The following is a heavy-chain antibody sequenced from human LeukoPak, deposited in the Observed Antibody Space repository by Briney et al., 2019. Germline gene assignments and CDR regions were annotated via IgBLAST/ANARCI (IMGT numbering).Heavy chain of an antibody. V-gene: IGHV4-59*08. CDR3: ARHAVQQLVNRSGSYYYYGMDV. CDR2: IYYSGST. CDR1: GGSISSYY. Sequence: SETLSLTCTVSGGSISSYYWSWIRQPPGKGLEWIGYIYYSGSTNYNPSLKSRVTISVDTSKNQFPLKLSSVTAADTAVYYCARHAVQQLVNRSGSYYYYGMDVWGQGTTVTVSS. D-gene: IGHD6-6*01. J-gene: IGHJ6*02.